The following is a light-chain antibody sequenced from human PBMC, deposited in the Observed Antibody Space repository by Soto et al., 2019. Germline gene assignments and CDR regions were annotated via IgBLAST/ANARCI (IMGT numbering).Light chain of an antibody. CDR2: WAS. Sequence: DIVMTQSPDSLAVSLGERATINCKSSKSLLYSSNSKNYLAWYQRKSGQPPKLLIYWASTRESGVPDRFSGSGSGTDFTLTVSSLQADDVAVYYCQQYLSIPRTFGQGTKVEIK. CDR1: KSLLYSSNSKNY. J-gene: IGKJ1*01. CDR3: QQYLSIPRT. V-gene: IGKV4-1*01.